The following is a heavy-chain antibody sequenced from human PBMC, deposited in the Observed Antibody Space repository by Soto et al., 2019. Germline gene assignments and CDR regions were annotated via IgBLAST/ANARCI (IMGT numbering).Heavy chain of an antibody. CDR1: GAPITSGDYY. V-gene: IGHV4-30-4*01. Sequence: QVQLQESGPGLVKPSQTLSLTCTVSGAPITSGDYYWNWIRQPPGKGLEWIGYIYYNGNTYYNPSLKSRVSISIDTSKNQFSQKLTSVTAADTALYYCAKERGTSPLDPWGQGTLVTVSS. CDR3: AKERGTSPLDP. J-gene: IGHJ5*02. CDR2: IYYNGNT. D-gene: IGHD2-2*01.